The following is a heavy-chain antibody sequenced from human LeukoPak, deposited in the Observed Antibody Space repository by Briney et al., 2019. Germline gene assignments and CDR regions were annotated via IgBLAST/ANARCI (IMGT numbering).Heavy chain of an antibody. J-gene: IGHJ4*02. Sequence: SETLSLICSVSGGSISSSTYYWGWIRQPPGKGLEWVATINYSGTTHYNPSLKSRVTISADTSNNQISLRLNSVTAADTAVYYCAKGRWVSGSYYNFDYWGQGTLVTVSS. V-gene: IGHV4-39*07. CDR1: GGSISSSTYY. CDR2: INYSGTT. CDR3: AKGRWVSGSYYNFDY. D-gene: IGHD1-26*01.